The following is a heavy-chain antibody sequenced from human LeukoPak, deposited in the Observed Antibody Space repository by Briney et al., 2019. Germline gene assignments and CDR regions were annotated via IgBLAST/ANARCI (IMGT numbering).Heavy chain of an antibody. CDR3: TTDSDYGSGRDY. CDR1: GFTFSNAW. D-gene: IGHD3-10*01. V-gene: IGHV3-15*01. J-gene: IGHJ4*02. CDR2: IKSKTDGGTT. Sequence: GGSLRLSCAASGFTFSNAWMSWVRQAPGKGREWVGCIKSKTDGGTTDYAAPVKGRFTISRDDSKNTLYLQMNSLNTEDTAVYYCTTDSDYGSGRDYWGQGALVTVSS.